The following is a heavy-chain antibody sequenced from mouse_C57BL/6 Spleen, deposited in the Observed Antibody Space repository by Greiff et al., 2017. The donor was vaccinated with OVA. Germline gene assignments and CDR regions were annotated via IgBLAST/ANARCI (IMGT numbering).Heavy chain of an antibody. CDR3: ARSYGSSPSYWYFDV. CDR1: GYTFTSYW. J-gene: IGHJ1*03. D-gene: IGHD1-1*01. V-gene: IGHV1-55*01. CDR2: IYPGSGST. Sequence: QVQLQQPGAELVKPGASVKMSCKASGYTFTSYWITWVKQRPGQGLEWIGDIYPGSGSTNYNEKFKSKATLTVDTSSSTAYMQLSSLTSEDSAVYYCARSYGSSPSYWYFDVWGTGTTVTVSS.